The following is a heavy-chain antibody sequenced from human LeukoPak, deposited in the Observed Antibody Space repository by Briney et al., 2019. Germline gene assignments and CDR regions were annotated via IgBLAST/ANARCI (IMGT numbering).Heavy chain of an antibody. Sequence: PGESLRLSCAASGFTFSSYGMHWVRQAPGKGLEWLAVISYDGSDKYYVDSVKGRFTISRDNSKNTLYVQMNSLRVEDTAVYYCAKGRVTASMYYVDYWGQGTLVTISS. CDR2: ISYDGSDK. D-gene: IGHD2-15*01. V-gene: IGHV3-30*18. CDR1: GFTFSSYG. J-gene: IGHJ4*02. CDR3: AKGRVTASMYYVDY.